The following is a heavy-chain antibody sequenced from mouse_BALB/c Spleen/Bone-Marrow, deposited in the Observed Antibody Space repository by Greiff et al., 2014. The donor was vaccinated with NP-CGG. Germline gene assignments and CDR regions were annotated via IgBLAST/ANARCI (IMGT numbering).Heavy chain of an antibody. D-gene: IGHD4-1*01. CDR1: GYTFTDYN. Sequence: EVKVVESGPELVKPGASVKIPCKASGYTFTDYNMDWVKQSHGKSLEWIGDINPNNGGTIYNQKFKDKATLTVDKSSSTAYMELRSLTSEDTAVYYCVREDWDGDFDYWGQGTILTVSS. CDR2: INPNNGGT. V-gene: IGHV1-18*01. CDR3: VREDWDGDFDY. J-gene: IGHJ2*01.